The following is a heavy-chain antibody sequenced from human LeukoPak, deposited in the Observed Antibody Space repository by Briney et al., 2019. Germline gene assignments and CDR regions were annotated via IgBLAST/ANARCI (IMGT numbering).Heavy chain of an antibody. J-gene: IGHJ4*02. V-gene: IGHV3-21*06. CDR3: ARALIGYYFDY. D-gene: IGHD2-8*01. CDR2: VSNSGDYI. CDR1: GFTFSTYA. Sequence: GGSLRLSCAASGFTFSTYAMTWVRQAPGKGLEWVSSVSNSGDYIHYADSVKGRFTISRDNSKNSLYLQMNSLRAEDTAVYYCARALIGYYFDYWGQGTLVTVSS.